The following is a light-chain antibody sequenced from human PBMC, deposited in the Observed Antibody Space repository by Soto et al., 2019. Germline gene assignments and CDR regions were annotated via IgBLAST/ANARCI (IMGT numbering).Light chain of an antibody. J-gene: IGKJ1*01. Sequence: DIQMTQSPSSLSASVGDRVTITCRASQSISSYLNWYQQKPGKAPKLLIYAASSLQSGVPSRFSGSGSGSDFTLTISSPQPEDGATYYYQQSYSTPRTVGRGTKVEIK. CDR1: QSISSY. CDR3: QQSYSTPRT. CDR2: AAS. V-gene: IGKV1-39*01.